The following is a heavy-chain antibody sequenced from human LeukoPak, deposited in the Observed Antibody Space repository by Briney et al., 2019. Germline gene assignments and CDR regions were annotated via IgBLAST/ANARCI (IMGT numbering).Heavy chain of an antibody. CDR1: GFTFSSYA. D-gene: IGHD6-13*01. Sequence: GGSLGLSCAASGFTFSSYAMSWVRQAPGRGLEWVSAISGSGGSTYYADSVKGRFTISRGNSKNTLYLQMNSLRAEDTAVYYCAKAMYSSSWYYFDYWGQGTLVTVSS. CDR2: ISGSGGST. V-gene: IGHV3-23*01. CDR3: AKAMYSSSWYYFDY. J-gene: IGHJ4*02.